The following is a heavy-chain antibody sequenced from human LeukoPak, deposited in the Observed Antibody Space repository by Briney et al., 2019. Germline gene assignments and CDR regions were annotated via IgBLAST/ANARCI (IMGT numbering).Heavy chain of an antibody. V-gene: IGHV3-53*01. CDR3: ARGKRAAAGYEKNDY. CDR1: GFTVSSNY. CDR2: IYSGGST. J-gene: IGHJ4*02. Sequence: GGSLRLSCAASGFTVSSNYMSWVRQAPGKGLEWVSVIYSGGSTYYADSVKGRFTISRDNSKNTLYLQMNSLRAEDTAVYYCARGKRAAAGYEKNDYWGQGTLVTVSS. D-gene: IGHD6-13*01.